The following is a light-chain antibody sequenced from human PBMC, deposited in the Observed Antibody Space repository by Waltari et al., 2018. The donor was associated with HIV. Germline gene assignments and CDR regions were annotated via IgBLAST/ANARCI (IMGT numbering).Light chain of an antibody. CDR2: WAS. J-gene: IGKJ1*01. Sequence: IVMTQSPAPLVVSRGEGATINSKSSRSGSFSSINKNYLACYRQHPGQPPKLRIYWASTRESGVPDRFSGSGSGTDFTLTISSLQAEDVAVYYCQQYYSSPPTFGQGTKVEIK. CDR1: RSGSFSSINKNY. V-gene: IGKV4-1*01. CDR3: QQYYSSPPT.